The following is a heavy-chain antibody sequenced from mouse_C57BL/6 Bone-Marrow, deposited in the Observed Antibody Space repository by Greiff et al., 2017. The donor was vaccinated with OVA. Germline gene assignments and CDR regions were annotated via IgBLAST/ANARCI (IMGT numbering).Heavy chain of an antibody. V-gene: IGHV1-26*01. CDR3: ASGGWDDFDY. D-gene: IGHD4-1*01. CDR1: GYTFTDYY. Sequence: SGPELVKPGASVKISCKASGYTFTDYYMNWVKQSHGKSLEWIGDINPNNGGTSYNQKCKGKATLTVDKSSSTAYMELRSRTSEDSAVYYCASGGWDDFDYWGQGTTLTVSS. J-gene: IGHJ2*01. CDR2: INPNNGGT.